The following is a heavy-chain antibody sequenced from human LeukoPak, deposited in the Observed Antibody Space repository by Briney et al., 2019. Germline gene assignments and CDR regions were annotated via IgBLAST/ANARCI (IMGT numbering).Heavy chain of an antibody. J-gene: IGHJ4*02. CDR1: GGSVSSYY. Sequence: SETLSLTCTVSGGSVSSYYWSWIRQPPGKGLEWIGSIYYSGSTYYNPSLKSRVTISVDTSKNQFSLKLSSVTAADTAVYYCARALGTTYIFGHFDYWGQGTLVTVSS. CDR3: ARALGTTYIFGHFDY. V-gene: IGHV4-59*02. CDR2: IYYSGST. D-gene: IGHD3-9*01.